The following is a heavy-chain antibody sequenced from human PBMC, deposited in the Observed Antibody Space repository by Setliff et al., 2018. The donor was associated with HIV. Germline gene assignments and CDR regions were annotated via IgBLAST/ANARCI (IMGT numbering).Heavy chain of an antibody. CDR3: ARDPAPSSSASYFQH. CDR1: GYTFTSYF. Sequence: ASVMVSCKASGYTFTSYFMHWVRQAPGQGLEWMGIINPSSGSTTYAQKFQGRVTMTRDTSTSTVYMELSSLRSEDTAVYYCARDPAPSSSASYFQHWGQGTPVTVSS. D-gene: IGHD6-6*01. J-gene: IGHJ1*01. V-gene: IGHV1-46*01. CDR2: INPSSGST.